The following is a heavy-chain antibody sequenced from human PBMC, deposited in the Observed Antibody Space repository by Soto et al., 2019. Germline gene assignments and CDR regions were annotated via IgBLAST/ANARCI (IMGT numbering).Heavy chain of an antibody. CDR1: GFTLSNAW. CDR2: IKSQTDGGTT. V-gene: IGHV3-15*01. Sequence: EVQLVESGGGLVKPGGSLRLSCAASGFTLSNAWMYWVRQASGKGLEWVGRIKSQTDGGTTDYAAPVKGKFTISRADSKNTLYLQVNSLKIEDTAVYYCTSGVAVAGNFLNYFDDWGQGTLVAVSS. J-gene: IGHJ4*02. CDR3: TSGVAVAGNFLNYFDD. D-gene: IGHD6-19*01.